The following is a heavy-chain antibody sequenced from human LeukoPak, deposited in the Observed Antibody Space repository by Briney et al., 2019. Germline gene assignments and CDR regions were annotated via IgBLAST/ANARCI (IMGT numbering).Heavy chain of an antibody. D-gene: IGHD1-26*01. Sequence: PGGSLRLSCAASGFMFNGYSLTWVRQAPGEGLEWISYISAGSDYIYYTDSVKGRFTISRDNAKNSLYLHLNSLRAEDTAVYYCARWGLGPSFDYWGRGTLVTVSS. V-gene: IGHV3-21*05. J-gene: IGHJ4*02. CDR3: ARWGLGPSFDY. CDR1: GFMFNGYS. CDR2: ISAGSDYI.